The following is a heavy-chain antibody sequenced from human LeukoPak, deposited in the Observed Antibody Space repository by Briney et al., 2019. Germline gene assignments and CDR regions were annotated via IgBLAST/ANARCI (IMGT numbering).Heavy chain of an antibody. J-gene: IGHJ4*02. CDR2: IYSGGNT. D-gene: IGHD3-10*01. CDR1: GVTVSSTY. CDR3: AREARFGESYFDF. V-gene: IGHV3-53*01. Sequence: GGSLRLSCAVSGVTVSSTYMSWVRQAPGKGLEWVSIIYSGGNTYYADSVKGRFTISRDNSKNTLYLQMNSLRAEDTAVYYCAREARFGESYFDFWGQGTLVTVSS.